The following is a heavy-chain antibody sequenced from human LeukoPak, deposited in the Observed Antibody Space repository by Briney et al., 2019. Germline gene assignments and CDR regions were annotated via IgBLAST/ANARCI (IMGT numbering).Heavy chain of an antibody. Sequence: SQTLSLTCAISGDSVSSNSAAWNWIRQSPSRGLEWLGRTYYRSKWYNDYTLSVKSRMTINPDTSKNQFSLQLNSVTPEDTAVYYCARTFCSGGTCPKTFEIWAQGTMVTVSS. J-gene: IGHJ3*02. V-gene: IGHV6-1*01. CDR2: TYYRSKWYN. CDR3: ARTFCSGGTCPKTFEI. CDR1: GDSVSSNSAA. D-gene: IGHD2-15*01.